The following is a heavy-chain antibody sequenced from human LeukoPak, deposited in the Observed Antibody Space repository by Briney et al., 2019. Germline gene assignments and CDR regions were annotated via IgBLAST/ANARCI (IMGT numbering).Heavy chain of an antibody. V-gene: IGHV1-8*01. CDR2: MNPNSGNT. Sequence: ASVKVSCKASGYTFTSYDINWVRQATGQGLEWMGWMNPNSGNTGYTQKFQGRVTMTRNTSINTAYMELSSLKSEDTAVYYCARRGSYSGIYYYYYMDVWDKGTTVTVSS. D-gene: IGHD1-26*01. J-gene: IGHJ6*03. CDR1: GYTFTSYD. CDR3: ARRGSYSGIYYYYYMDV.